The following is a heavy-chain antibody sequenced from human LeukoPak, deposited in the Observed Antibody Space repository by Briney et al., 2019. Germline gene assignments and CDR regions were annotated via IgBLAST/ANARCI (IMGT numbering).Heavy chain of an antibody. CDR1: GGSIRSYY. V-gene: IGHV4-4*07. CDR3: ASDYDVLTAYPPTQLFDP. D-gene: IGHD3-9*01. Sequence: SETLSLTCTVSGGSIRSYYWSWIRQPARKGLEWIGRIYTSGSTNYNPSLKSRVTMSVDTSKNQFSLKLNSVTAADTAVYYCASDYDVLTAYPPTQLFDPWGQGTLVTVSS. J-gene: IGHJ5*02. CDR2: IYTSGST.